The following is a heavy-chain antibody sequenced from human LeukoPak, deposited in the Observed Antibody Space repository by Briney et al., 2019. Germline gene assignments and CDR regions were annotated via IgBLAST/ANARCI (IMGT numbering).Heavy chain of an antibody. J-gene: IGHJ5*02. CDR1: GGSISSGSYY. CDR2: IYTSGST. D-gene: IGHD3-16*01. CDR3: AREIQAGDLGHWFDP. Sequence: SETLSLTCSVSGGSISSGSYYWSWIRQPAGKGLEWIGRIYTSGSTNYNPSLKSRVTISVDTSKNQFSLKLSSVTAADTAVYYCAREIQAGDLGHWFDPWGQGTLVTVSS. V-gene: IGHV4-61*02.